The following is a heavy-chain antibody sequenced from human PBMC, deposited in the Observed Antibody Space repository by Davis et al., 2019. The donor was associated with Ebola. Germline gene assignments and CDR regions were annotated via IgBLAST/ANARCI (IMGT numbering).Heavy chain of an antibody. V-gene: IGHV3-48*02. J-gene: IGHJ6*04. CDR1: GFTFSSYS. D-gene: IGHD3-10*01. CDR2: ISSSSSTI. Sequence: GESLKISCAASGFTFSSYSVNWVRQAPGKGLEWVSYISSSSSTIYYADSVKGRFTISRDNAKNSLYLQMNSLRDEDTAVYYCARADYGSGSSYGMDVWGKGTTVTVSS. CDR3: ARADYGSGSSYGMDV.